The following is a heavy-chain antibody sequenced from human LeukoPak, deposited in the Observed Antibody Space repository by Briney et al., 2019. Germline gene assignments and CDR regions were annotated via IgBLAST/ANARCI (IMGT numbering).Heavy chain of an antibody. D-gene: IGHD3-10*01. CDR2: ISTSGIYI. CDR3: ARTALFGVRLTTPGLDY. V-gene: IGHV3-21*01. CDR1: GFTFSSYN. J-gene: IGHJ4*02. Sequence: GGSLRLSCAASGFTFSSYNMNWVRQAPGKGLEWVSSISTSGIYIYYADSLKGRFTISRDNAKNSLYLQMNSLRAEDTAVYYCARTALFGVRLTTPGLDYWGQGTLVTVSS.